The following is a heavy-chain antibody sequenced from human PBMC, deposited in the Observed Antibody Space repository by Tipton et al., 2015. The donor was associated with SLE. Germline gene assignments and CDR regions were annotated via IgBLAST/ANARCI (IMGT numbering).Heavy chain of an antibody. CDR3: ARSIAVAGRPDWFDP. CDR2: IYYSGST. V-gene: IGHV4-39*01. CDR1: GFTVSSNY. J-gene: IGHJ5*02. Sequence: LRLSCAASGFTVSSNYMSWVRQPPGKGLEWIGSIYYSGSTYYNPSLKSRVTISVDTSKNQFSLKLSSVTAADTAVYYCARSIAVAGRPDWFDPWGQGTLVTVSS. D-gene: IGHD6-19*01.